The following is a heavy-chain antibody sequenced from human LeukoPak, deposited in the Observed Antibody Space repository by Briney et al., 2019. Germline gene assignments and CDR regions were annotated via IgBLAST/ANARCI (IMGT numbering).Heavy chain of an antibody. CDR3: ARASGNWFDP. Sequence: PGGSLRLSCAASGFTFGSYGMHWVRQAPGKGLEWVAVMWYDGSNKYYADSVKGRFTISRDNSKNTLYLQMNSLRAEGTAVYYCARASGNWFDPWGQGTLVTVSS. J-gene: IGHJ5*02. CDR1: GFTFGSYG. V-gene: IGHV3-33*01. D-gene: IGHD1-26*01. CDR2: MWYDGSNK.